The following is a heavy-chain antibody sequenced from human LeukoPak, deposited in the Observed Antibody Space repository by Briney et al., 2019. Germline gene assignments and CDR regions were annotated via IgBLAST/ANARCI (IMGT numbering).Heavy chain of an antibody. Sequence: GESLKISCKGSGYSFTSYWIGWGRQMPGKGVEWMGIIYPGDSDTRYSPSFQGQVTISADKSISTAYLQWSSLKASDTAMYYCARRHSSSGYYPDYWGQGTLVTVSS. CDR3: ARRHSSSGYYPDY. V-gene: IGHV5-51*01. CDR2: IYPGDSDT. D-gene: IGHD3-22*01. CDR1: GYSFTSYW. J-gene: IGHJ4*02.